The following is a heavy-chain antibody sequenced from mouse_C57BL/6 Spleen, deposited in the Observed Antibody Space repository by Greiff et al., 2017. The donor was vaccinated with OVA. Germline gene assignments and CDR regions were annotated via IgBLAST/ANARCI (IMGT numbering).Heavy chain of an antibody. CDR2: IDPSDSYT. J-gene: IGHJ2*01. D-gene: IGHD1-1*01. Sequence: QVHVKQPGAELVKPGASVKLSCKASGYTFTSYWMQWVKQRPGQGLEWIGEIDPSDSYTNYNQKFKGKATLTVDTSSSTAYMQLSSLTSEDSAVYYCAVYYYGSSYCFDYWGQGTTLTVSS. CDR1: GYTFTSYW. V-gene: IGHV1-50*01. CDR3: AVYYYGSSYCFDY.